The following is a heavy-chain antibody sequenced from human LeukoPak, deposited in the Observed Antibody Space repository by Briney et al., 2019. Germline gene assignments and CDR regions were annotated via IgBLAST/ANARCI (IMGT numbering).Heavy chain of an antibody. CDR3: ARGASLLPAAIIVY. D-gene: IGHD2-2*02. CDR1: GGSISSGSYY. CDR2: IYTSGST. J-gene: IGHJ4*02. Sequence: PSETLSLTCTVSGGSISSGSYYWSWIRQPAGKGLEWIGRIYTSGSTNYNPSLKSRVTISVDTSKNQFSLKLSSVTAADTAVYCCARGASLLPAAIIVYWGQGTLVTVSS. V-gene: IGHV4-61*02.